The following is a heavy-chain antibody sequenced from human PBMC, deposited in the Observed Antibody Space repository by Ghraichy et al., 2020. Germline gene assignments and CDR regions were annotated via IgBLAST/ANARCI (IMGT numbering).Heavy chain of an antibody. CDR2: IKSKTDGGTT. D-gene: IGHD2-15*01. CDR3: TTEGFPSGPYYFDY. V-gene: IGHV3-15*01. CDR1: GFTFSNAW. J-gene: IGHJ4*02. Sequence: GESLNISCAASGFTFSNAWMSWVRQAPGKGLEWVGRIKSKTDGGTTDYAAPVKGRFTISRDDSKNTLYLQMNSLKTEDTAVYYCTTEGFPSGPYYFDYWGQGTLVTVSS.